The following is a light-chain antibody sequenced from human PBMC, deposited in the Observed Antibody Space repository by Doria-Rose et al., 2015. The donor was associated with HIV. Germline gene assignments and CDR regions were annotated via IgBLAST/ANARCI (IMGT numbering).Light chain of an antibody. CDR3: QSYDSRLSVYV. V-gene: IGLV1-40*01. CDR2: GNT. J-gene: IGLJ1*01. Sequence: QTVVTQEPSVSGAPGQRVAISCTGSSSNIGAGFDVNWYQQFPGTAPKLLIHGNTNRPSGVPDRFSGSKSGTSASLAISGLRAEDEADYYCQSYDSRLSVYVFGTETKVTVL. CDR1: SSNIGAGFD.